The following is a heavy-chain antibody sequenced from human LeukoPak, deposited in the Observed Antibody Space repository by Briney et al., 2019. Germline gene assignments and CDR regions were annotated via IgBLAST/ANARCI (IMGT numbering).Heavy chain of an antibody. J-gene: IGHJ4*02. D-gene: IGHD5-12*01. CDR3: ATPERGYSGYDFGS. CDR2: INPNSGGT. V-gene: IGHV1-2*02. Sequence: GASVKVSCKASGYTFTAYYIHWVRQAPGQGLEWMGWINPNSGGTNYAQKFQGRVTMTRDTSISTAYMELSGLRSDDTAVYYCATPERGYSGYDFGSWGQGTLVTVSS. CDR1: GYTFTAYY.